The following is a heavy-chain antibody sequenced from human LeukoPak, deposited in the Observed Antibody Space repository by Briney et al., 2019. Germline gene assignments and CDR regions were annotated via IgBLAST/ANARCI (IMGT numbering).Heavy chain of an antibody. V-gene: IGHV3-7*01. Sequence: GGSLRLSCAASGFTFSDFWMTWVRQAPGKGLEWVANIKQDGSIIWYVDSVKGRFTISRDNAKNSLSLQMNSLRTDDTAVYYCARKGLPDHWGQGTLVTVSS. CDR2: IKQDGSII. CDR3: ARKGLPDH. CDR1: GFTFSDFW. J-gene: IGHJ4*02.